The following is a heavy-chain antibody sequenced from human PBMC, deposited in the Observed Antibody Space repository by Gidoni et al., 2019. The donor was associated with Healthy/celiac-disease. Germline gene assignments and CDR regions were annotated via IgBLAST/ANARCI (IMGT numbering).Heavy chain of an antibody. CDR3: ASPSGSSRYYYYYGMDV. CDR1: GYSFTSYW. D-gene: IGHD1-26*01. V-gene: IGHV5-10-1*03. Sequence: EVQLVQSGAEVKKPGESLRISCQGSGYSFTSYWISWVRQMPGKGLEWMGRIDPSDAYTNYSPSFQGHVTISADKSISTAYLQWSSLKASDTAMYYCASPSGSSRYYYYYGMDVWGQGTTVTVSS. CDR2: IDPSDAYT. J-gene: IGHJ6*02.